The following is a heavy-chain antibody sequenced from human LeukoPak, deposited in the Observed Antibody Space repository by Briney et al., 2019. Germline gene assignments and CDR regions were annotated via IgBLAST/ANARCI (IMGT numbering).Heavy chain of an antibody. V-gene: IGHV1-8*01. CDR2: MNPNSGNT. CDR1: GYTFTSYD. J-gene: IGHJ4*02. D-gene: IGHD2-21*01. Sequence: ASVKVSCKASGYTFTSYDINWVRQATGQGLEWMGWMNPNSGNTGYAQKFQGRVTMTRNTSISTAYMELSSLRSEDTAVYYCAREDYGGPFFDYWGQGTLVTVSS. CDR3: AREDYGGPFFDY.